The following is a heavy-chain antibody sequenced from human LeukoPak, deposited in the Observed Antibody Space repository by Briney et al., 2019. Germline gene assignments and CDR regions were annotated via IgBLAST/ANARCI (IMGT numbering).Heavy chain of an antibody. CDR2: FYYSGST. J-gene: IGHJ4*02. V-gene: IGHV4-59*12. Sequence: SETLSLTCTVSGGSISTYYWSWIRQPPGKGLEWIGYFYYSGSTNYNPSLKSRVTMSVDTSKNQFSLKLSSVTAADTAVYYCARGYPGRYVDYWGQGTLVTVSS. CDR3: ARGYPGRYVDY. CDR1: GGSISTYY. D-gene: IGHD3-16*01.